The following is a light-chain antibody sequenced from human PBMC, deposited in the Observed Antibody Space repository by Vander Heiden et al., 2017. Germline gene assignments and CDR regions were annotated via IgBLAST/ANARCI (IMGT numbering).Light chain of an antibody. CDR1: QGFGNE. V-gene: IGKV1-17*01. CDR3: LQHHSFPWT. Sequence: PSPLLASLADRVTTSCRASQGFGNELGWYQQKPGKAPTRLIYGTSTLQSVVPSRFSGSGSGTESTLTISSLHPEDFATYYCLQHHSFPWTFGQGTKVEMK. CDR2: GTS. J-gene: IGKJ1*01.